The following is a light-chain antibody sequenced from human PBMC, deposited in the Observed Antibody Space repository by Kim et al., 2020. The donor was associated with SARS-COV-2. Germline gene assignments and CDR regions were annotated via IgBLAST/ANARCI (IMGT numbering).Light chain of an antibody. Sequence: GQSVTISCTGPRSDVGGYNYVSWYQQHPGKAPKLMIYEVSKRPSGVPDRFSGSKSGNTASLTVSGLQAEDEADYYCNSYAGSNNWVFGGGTQLTVL. CDR2: EVS. J-gene: IGLJ3*02. CDR1: RSDVGGYNY. CDR3: NSYAGSNNWV. V-gene: IGLV2-8*01.